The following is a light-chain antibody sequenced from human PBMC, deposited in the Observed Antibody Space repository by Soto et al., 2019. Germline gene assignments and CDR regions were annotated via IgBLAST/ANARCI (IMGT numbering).Light chain of an antibody. CDR3: QQYGSSPWT. CDR1: QSVSSSY. J-gene: IGKJ1*01. V-gene: IGKV3-20*01. CDR2: GAS. Sequence: EIVLTQSPGTLSLSPGERATLSCRASQSVSSSYLAWYQQTPGQAPRLLIYGASSRATGIPDRFSGSGSGTDFTLTIRRLEPEDFAVYYCQQYGSSPWTFGQGNKVEIK.